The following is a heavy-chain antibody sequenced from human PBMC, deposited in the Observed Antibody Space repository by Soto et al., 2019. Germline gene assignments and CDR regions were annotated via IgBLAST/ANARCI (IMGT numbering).Heavy chain of an antibody. Sequence: SETLSLTCAVYGGSFSGYYWSWIRQPPGKGLEWIGEINHSGSTNYNPSLKSRVTISVDTSKNQFSLKLSSVTAADTAVYYCARTVSETGTPFDYWGQGTLVTVSS. CDR3: ARTVSETGTPFDY. D-gene: IGHD1-7*01. V-gene: IGHV4-34*01. J-gene: IGHJ4*02. CDR1: GGSFSGYY. CDR2: INHSGST.